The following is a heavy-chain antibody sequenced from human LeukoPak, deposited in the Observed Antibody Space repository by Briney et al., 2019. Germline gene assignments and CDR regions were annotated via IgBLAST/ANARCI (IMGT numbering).Heavy chain of an antibody. CDR1: EFTFSSNW. J-gene: IGHJ4*02. V-gene: IGHV3-11*01. D-gene: IGHD1/OR15-1a*01. Sequence: PGGSLRLSCAASEFTFSSNWMSWIRQAPGKGLEWVSYISNSGNSIYYADSVKGRFTISRDNAQKSLYLQMNSLRVEDTAVYYCTRNSDIEYWGQGTLATVSS. CDR2: ISNSGNSI. CDR3: TRNSDIEY.